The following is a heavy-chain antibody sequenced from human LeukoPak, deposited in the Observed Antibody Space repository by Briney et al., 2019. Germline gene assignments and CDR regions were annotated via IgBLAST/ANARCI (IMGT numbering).Heavy chain of an antibody. J-gene: IGHJ4*02. CDR1: GGSISSSSYY. V-gene: IGHV4-39*01. CDR2: IYYSGST. CDR3: ASSGWSSGDY. D-gene: IGHD6-19*01. Sequence: SETLSLTCTVSGGSISSSSYYWGWIRQPPGKGLEWIGSIYYSGSTYYNPSLKSRVTISVDTSKNQFSLKLSSVTAADTAVDYCASSGWSSGDYWGQGTLVTVSS.